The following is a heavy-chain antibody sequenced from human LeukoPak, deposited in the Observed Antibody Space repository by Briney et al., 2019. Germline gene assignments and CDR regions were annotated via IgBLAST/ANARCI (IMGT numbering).Heavy chain of an antibody. CDR3: ARSITGTTGL. J-gene: IGHJ4*02. Sequence: PGGSLRLSCAASGFTFSSYSMNWARQAPGKGLEWVSSISSSSSYIYYADSVKGRFTISRDNAKNSLYLQMNSLRAEDTAVYYCARSITGTTGLWGQGTLVTVSS. CDR2: ISSSSSYI. D-gene: IGHD1-20*01. CDR1: GFTFSSYS. V-gene: IGHV3-21*01.